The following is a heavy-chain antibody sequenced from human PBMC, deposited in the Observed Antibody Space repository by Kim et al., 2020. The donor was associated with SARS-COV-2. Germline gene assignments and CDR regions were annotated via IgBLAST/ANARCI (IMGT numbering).Heavy chain of an antibody. Sequence: SETLSLTCTVSCGSISSSSYYWGWIRQPPGKELEWIGSIYYSGSTYYNPSLKSRVTISVDTSKNQFSLKLSSVTAADTAVYYCARRGSGWYKYWGQGTLVTVSS. D-gene: IGHD6-19*01. V-gene: IGHV4-39*01. CDR1: CGSISSSSYY. CDR3: ARRGSGWYKY. CDR2: IYYSGST. J-gene: IGHJ4*02.